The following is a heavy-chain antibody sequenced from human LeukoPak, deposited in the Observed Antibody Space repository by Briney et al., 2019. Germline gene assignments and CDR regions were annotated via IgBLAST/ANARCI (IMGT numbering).Heavy chain of an antibody. V-gene: IGHV3-15*01. J-gene: IGHJ4*02. CDR1: GFTFGNAW. CDR2: IKSKTDGGTT. CDR3: TTGNDYGDYVIGY. Sequence: GGSLRLSCAASGFTFGNAWMSWVRQAPGKGLEWVGRIKSKTDGGTTDYAAPVKGRFTISRDDSKNTLYLQMNSLKTEDTAVYYCTTGNDYGDYVIGYWGQGTLVTVSS. D-gene: IGHD4-17*01.